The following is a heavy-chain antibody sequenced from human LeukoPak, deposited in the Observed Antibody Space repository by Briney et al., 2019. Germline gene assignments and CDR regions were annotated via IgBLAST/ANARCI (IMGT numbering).Heavy chain of an antibody. CDR2: VSGSGNGEGRT. Sequence: GGSLRLSCAASGFTFRTYAMTWVRQAPGKGLEWVSSVSGSGNGEGRTPYADSVKGRFTISRDNSKNTVFLQMNSLRVEDTAVYYCAKDSFGYSPDYFDYWGQGTLVTVSS. CDR1: GFTFRTYA. J-gene: IGHJ4*02. CDR3: AKDSFGYSPDYFDY. D-gene: IGHD6-13*01. V-gene: IGHV3-23*01.